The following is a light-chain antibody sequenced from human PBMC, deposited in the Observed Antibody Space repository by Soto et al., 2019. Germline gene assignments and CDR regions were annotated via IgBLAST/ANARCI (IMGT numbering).Light chain of an antibody. V-gene: IGLV2-23*02. J-gene: IGLJ1*01. CDR3: FSYEGDSVYV. CDR1: NSDVGSYNL. Sequence: QSALTQPAPVSGSPRQSITISCTGTNSDVGSYNLVSWFQQHPGKAPKLVIYEVTKRPSGVSDRFSGSKSGNTASLTISGLQAEDEADYYCFSYEGDSVYVFGTGTKVTVL. CDR2: EVT.